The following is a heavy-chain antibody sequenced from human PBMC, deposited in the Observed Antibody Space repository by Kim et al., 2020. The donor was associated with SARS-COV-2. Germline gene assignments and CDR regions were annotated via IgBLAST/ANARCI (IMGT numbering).Heavy chain of an antibody. D-gene: IGHD3-3*01. CDR1: GGTFSSYA. CDR3: AGGLHDFFSPFDY. CDR2: IIPIFGTT. V-gene: IGHV1-69*13. Sequence: SVKVSCKASGGTFSSYAISWVRQAPGQGLEWMGGIIPIFGTTNYAQKLQGRVAITADESTSTAYMELSSLRSEDAAVYYCAGGLHDFFSPFDYWGQGAL. J-gene: IGHJ4*02.